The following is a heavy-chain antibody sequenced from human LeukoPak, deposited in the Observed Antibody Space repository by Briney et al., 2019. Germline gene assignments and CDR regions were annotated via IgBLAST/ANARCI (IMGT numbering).Heavy chain of an antibody. Sequence: PGGSLRLSCAASGVSFSSYWMNWVRQAPGKGLEWVATLNHDGSDKYYVDFVRGRFFISRDNAKNSLSLLMNSLKAEDTAVYYCATAPRGSGSSWGQGTLVTVSS. CDR2: LNHDGSDK. CDR3: ATAPRGSGSS. D-gene: IGHD6-6*01. J-gene: IGHJ5*02. CDR1: GVSFSSYW. V-gene: IGHV3-7*05.